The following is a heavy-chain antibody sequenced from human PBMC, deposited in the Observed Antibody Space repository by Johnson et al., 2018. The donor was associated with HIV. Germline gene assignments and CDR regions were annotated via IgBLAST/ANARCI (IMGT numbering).Heavy chain of an antibody. CDR3: ARMTTTGSHHDAFDI. V-gene: IGHV3-30*14. CDR1: GFIFSSYA. Sequence: QVQLVESGGGLVQPGGSLRLSCAASGFIFSSYAMHWVRQAPGKGLEWVAVISYDGSNKYYADSVKGRFTISRDNSKNTLDLQMNSLRAGDTAVYYCARMTTTGSHHDAFDIWGQVTMVTVAS. CDR2: ISYDGSNK. J-gene: IGHJ3*02. D-gene: IGHD4-17*01.